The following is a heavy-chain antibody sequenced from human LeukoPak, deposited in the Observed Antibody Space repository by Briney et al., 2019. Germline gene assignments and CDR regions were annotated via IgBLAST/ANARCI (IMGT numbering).Heavy chain of an antibody. D-gene: IGHD6-13*01. CDR2: ISGSGGST. Sequence: GGSLRLSCAASGFTFSSYAMSWVRQALGKGLEWVSAISGSGGSTYYADSVKGRFTISRDNSKNTLYLQMNSLRAEDTAVYYCAKDLYSSSWYVPYYYYGMDVWGQGTTVTVSS. CDR3: AKDLYSSSWYVPYYYYGMDV. CDR1: GFTFSSYA. J-gene: IGHJ6*02. V-gene: IGHV3-23*01.